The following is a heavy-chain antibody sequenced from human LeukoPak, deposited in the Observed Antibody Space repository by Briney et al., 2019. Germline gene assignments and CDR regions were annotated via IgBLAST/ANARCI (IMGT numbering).Heavy chain of an antibody. CDR1: GITVSSNY. D-gene: IGHD3-9*01. J-gene: IGHJ4*02. CDR3: ARLHYDVLTGPFDY. V-gene: IGHV3-66*04. CDR2: IYGGGAT. Sequence: PGGSLRLSCVASGITVSSNYMSWVRQAPGKGLEWVSIIYGGGATFYADSVKGRFIISRENSKNTLWLQMNSLRAEDTAVYYCARLHYDVLTGPFDYWGQGTLVTVSS.